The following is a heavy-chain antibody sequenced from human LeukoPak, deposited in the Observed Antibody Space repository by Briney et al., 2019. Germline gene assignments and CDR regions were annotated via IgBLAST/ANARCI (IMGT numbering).Heavy chain of an antibody. Sequence: WASVKVSCKASGYTFSGHYMHWVRQAPGQGLEWMGIINPSGGSTSYAQKFQGRVTMTRDTSTSTVYMELSSLRSEDTAVYYCARAGSPVPLPAANWFDPWGQGTLVTVSS. CDR1: GYTFSGHY. CDR2: INPSGGST. J-gene: IGHJ5*02. V-gene: IGHV1-46*01. D-gene: IGHD2-2*01. CDR3: ARAGSPVPLPAANWFDP.